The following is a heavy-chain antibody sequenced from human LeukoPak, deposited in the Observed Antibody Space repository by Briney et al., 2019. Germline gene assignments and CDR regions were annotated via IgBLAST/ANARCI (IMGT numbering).Heavy chain of an antibody. CDR2: ISSSSSYT. CDR3: ARANGDFDY. D-gene: IGHD4-17*01. Sequence: LEWVSYISSSSSYTNYADSVKGRFTISRDNAKNSLYLQTNSLRAEDTAVYYCARANGDFDYWGQGTLVTVSS. V-gene: IGHV3-11*06. J-gene: IGHJ4*02.